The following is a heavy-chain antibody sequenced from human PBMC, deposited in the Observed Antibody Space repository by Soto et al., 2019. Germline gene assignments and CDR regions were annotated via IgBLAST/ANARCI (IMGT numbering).Heavy chain of an antibody. V-gene: IGHV5-51*01. CDR2: IYPGDSDT. CDR3: ARHLTDYYDSSGYYQDY. J-gene: IGHJ4*02. Sequence: GESLKISCKGSGYSFTSYWIGWVRQMPGKGLEWMGIIYPGDSDTRYSPSFQGQVTISADKSISTAYLQWSSLKASDTAMYYCARHLTDYYDSSGYYQDYWGQGTLVTVS. D-gene: IGHD3-22*01. CDR1: GYSFTSYW.